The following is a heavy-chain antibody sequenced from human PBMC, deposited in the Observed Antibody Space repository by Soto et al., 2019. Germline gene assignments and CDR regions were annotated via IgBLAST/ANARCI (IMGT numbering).Heavy chain of an antibody. V-gene: IGHV3-23*01. D-gene: IGHD2-15*01. J-gene: IGHJ1*01. CDR3: AKRGYCSGGNCFGDYFQH. CDR2: ISGSGVST. CDR1: GFSFSIYA. Sequence: ESGGGLVQPGGSLRLSCAASGFSFSIYAMSWVRQAPGRGLEWVSTISGSGVSTYYADSVKGRFTISRDNSRNTLNLQMNSLRAEDTAVYYCAKRGYCSGGNCFGDYFQHWGQGTLVTVSS.